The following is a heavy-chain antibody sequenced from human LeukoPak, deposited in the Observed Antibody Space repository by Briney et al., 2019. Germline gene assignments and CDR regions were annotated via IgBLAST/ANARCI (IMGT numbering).Heavy chain of an antibody. CDR3: ACYGIAPPY. CDR2: IDTDGSTT. D-gene: IGHD2-15*01. Sequence: GGSLRLSCAASGFTFSSYWMHWVRQAPGKGLVWVSRIDTDGSTTTYADSVKGRFTISRDNAKNTLYLQMNSLRTEDTAVYYCACYGIAPPYWGQGTLVTVSS. V-gene: IGHV3-74*01. J-gene: IGHJ4*02. CDR1: GFTFSSYW.